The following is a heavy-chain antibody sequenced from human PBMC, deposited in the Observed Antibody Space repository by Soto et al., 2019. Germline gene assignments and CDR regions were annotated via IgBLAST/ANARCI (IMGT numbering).Heavy chain of an antibody. CDR2: IHSSGTF. J-gene: IGHJ6*02. Sequence: SETLSLTCTVSGASISNAYLSWIRQAAGKRLEWIGRIHSSGTFNYNPSLKSRVSISRDTSKNQISLKLSSVTAADTAVYYCARDNIVSKGYGMDVWGQGTTVTVYS. D-gene: IGHD5-12*01. CDR1: GASISNAY. V-gene: IGHV4-4*07. CDR3: ARDNIVSKGYGMDV.